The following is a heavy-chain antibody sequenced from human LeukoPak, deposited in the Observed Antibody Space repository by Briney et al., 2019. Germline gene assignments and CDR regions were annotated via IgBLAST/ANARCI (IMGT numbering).Heavy chain of an antibody. D-gene: IGHD2-21*01. J-gene: IGHJ4*02. V-gene: IGHV3-23*01. Sequence: GGSLRLSCAASGFTLSSYAMSWVRRAPGKGLEWVSAISDSGNTYHADSVKGRFTISRDSSKSTLFLQMSRLRPEDAAVYYCAKAPVTTCRGAYCYPFDYWGQGTLITVSS. CDR1: GFTLSSYA. CDR2: ISDSGNT. CDR3: AKAPVTTCRGAYCYPFDY.